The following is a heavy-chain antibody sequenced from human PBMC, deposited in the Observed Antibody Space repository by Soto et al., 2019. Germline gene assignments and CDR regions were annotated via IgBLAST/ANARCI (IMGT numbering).Heavy chain of an antibody. Sequence: VKVSCKASGYTFTSYGISWVRQAPGQGLEWMGWISAYNGNTNYAQRLQGRVTMTTDTSTSTAYMELRSLRSDDTAVYYCAKSMVRGVXXDXYYYYYGMDVWGQGTTVTVSS. D-gene: IGHD3-10*01. J-gene: IGHJ6*02. CDR3: AKSMVRGVXXDXYYYYYGMDV. CDR1: GYTFTSYG. CDR2: ISAYNGNT. V-gene: IGHV1-18*01.